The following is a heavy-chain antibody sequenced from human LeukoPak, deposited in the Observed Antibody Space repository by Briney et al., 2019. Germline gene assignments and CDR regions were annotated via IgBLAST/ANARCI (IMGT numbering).Heavy chain of an antibody. Sequence: GGSLRLSCAASGFTFSSYWMPWVRQAPGKGLVWVSRINSDGSSTSYADSVKGRFTISRDNAKNTLYLQMNSLRAEDTAVYYCARNSGSYSGEIDYWGQGTLVTVSS. CDR3: ARNSGSYSGEIDY. V-gene: IGHV3-74*01. CDR2: INSDGSST. CDR1: GFTFSSYW. J-gene: IGHJ4*02. D-gene: IGHD1-26*01.